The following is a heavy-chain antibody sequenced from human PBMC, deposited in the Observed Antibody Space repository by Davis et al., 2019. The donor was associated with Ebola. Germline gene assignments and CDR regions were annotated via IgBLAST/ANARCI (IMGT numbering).Heavy chain of an antibody. CDR1: GYTFTNYY. V-gene: IGHV1-46*01. CDR3: ARDGPDYYGLDV. J-gene: IGHJ6*02. Sequence: ASVKVSCKASGYTFTNYYLHWVRQAPGQGLEWMGVINPSSGYTKYAQKCQGRVTITRDTSRSTVYMEVRRLRSEDTAVYYCARDGPDYYGLDVWGQGTAVTVSS. CDR2: INPSSGYT.